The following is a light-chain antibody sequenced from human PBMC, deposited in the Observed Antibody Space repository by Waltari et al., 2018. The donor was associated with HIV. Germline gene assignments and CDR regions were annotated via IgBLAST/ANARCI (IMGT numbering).Light chain of an antibody. V-gene: IGLV3-21*02. J-gene: IGLJ1*01. Sequence: FVFTQPASVSVAPGPTANVTCGSDNLASKNVHWYQQKASNAPILVLYDASERPSGIHERFAGFNFGNTATLTISRVEAGDEADYYCHVWENSIDEYVFGTGTKVTV. CDR1: NLASKN. CDR3: HVWENSIDEYV. CDR2: DAS.